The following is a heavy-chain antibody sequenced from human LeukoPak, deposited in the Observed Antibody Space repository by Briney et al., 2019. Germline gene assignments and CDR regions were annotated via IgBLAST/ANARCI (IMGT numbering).Heavy chain of an antibody. CDR2: IKQNGGEK. CDR1: EFTFSNFW. CDR3: TRALDY. J-gene: IGHJ4*02. V-gene: IGHV3-7*04. Sequence: GASLRLSCATSEFTFSNFWMDWVRQAPGKGLEWVANIKQNGGEKYYADSVKGRFTISRDNAKNSLYLQMNSLRVEDTAVYYCTRALDYWGQGTLVTVSS.